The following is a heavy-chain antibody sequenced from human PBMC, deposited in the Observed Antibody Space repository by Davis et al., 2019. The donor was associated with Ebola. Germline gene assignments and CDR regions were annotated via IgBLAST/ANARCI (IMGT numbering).Heavy chain of an antibody. J-gene: IGHJ4*02. D-gene: IGHD2/OR15-2a*01. CDR3: ARQESLYGSSDY. CDR2: IYPGDSDT. Sequence: GESLKISCKGSGYSFTSYWIGWVRQMPGKGLEWMGIIYPGDSDTRYSPSFEGQVTISVDRSISTAYLQWGSLKASDIAMYYCARQESLYGSSDYWGQGTLVTVSS. V-gene: IGHV5-51*01. CDR1: GYSFTSYW.